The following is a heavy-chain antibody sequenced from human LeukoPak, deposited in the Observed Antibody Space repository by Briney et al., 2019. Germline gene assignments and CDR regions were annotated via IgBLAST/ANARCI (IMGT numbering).Heavy chain of an antibody. CDR3: AKSNGYGLVVS. CDR2: IYHSGST. D-gene: IGHD3-22*01. V-gene: IGHV4-4*02. CDR1: GGSISSTSW. Sequence: SETLSLTCTASGGSISSTSWWWWVRQPPGKGLEWIGDIYHSGSTNYNPSLESRVTISIDTSRNQLSLQLNSVTAEDTAVYYFAKSNGYGLVVSWGQGTMVTVSS. J-gene: IGHJ3*01.